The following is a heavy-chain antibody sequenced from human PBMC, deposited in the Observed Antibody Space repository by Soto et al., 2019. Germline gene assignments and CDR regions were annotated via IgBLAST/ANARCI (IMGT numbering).Heavy chain of an antibody. CDR3: ARGRGGNSNGLFDY. CDR1: GLTLRSYN. D-gene: IGHD5-18*01. J-gene: IGHJ4*02. V-gene: IGHV3-13*01. CDR2: IATAGDT. Sequence: EVQLVESGGGLVQPGGSLTLSCADSGLTLRSYNRPWVRQATGRGRERVSGIATAGDTYYTCSVKGRFTISRENAKNALYLKMRSRRAGDTDVYYCARGRGGNSNGLFDYWGQGTLVNVSS.